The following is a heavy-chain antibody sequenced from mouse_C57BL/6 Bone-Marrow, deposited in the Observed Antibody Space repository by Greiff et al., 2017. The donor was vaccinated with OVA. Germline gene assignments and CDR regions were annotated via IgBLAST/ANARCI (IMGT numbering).Heavy chain of an antibody. Sequence: EVQLQQSGPELVKPGASVKISCKASGYTFTDYYMNWVKQSHGKSLEWIGDINPNNGGTSYNQKFKGKATLTVDKSSSTAYMELRSLTSEDSAVYYGARGDTVVANYYAMDYWGQGTSVTVSS. D-gene: IGHD1-1*01. CDR1: GYTFTDYY. J-gene: IGHJ4*01. CDR2: INPNNGGT. V-gene: IGHV1-26*01. CDR3: ARGDTVVANYYAMDY.